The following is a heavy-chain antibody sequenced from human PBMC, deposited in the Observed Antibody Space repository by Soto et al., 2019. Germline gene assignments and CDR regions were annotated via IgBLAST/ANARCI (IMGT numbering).Heavy chain of an antibody. J-gene: IGHJ6*02. V-gene: IGHV2-5*01. Sequence: SGPTCEPTQTLTLTCSFSGFSLSTSGVGVGWIRQPPGKAPEWLGIIYWNDDKRYSPSLKTRVTITKDTSRNQVVLIMTSVEADDTATYYCAHDTSGWRWLPDVLGQGTTVTVYS. CDR1: GFSLSTSGVG. D-gene: IGHD2-21*01. CDR3: AHDTSGWRWLPDV. CDR2: IYWNDDK.